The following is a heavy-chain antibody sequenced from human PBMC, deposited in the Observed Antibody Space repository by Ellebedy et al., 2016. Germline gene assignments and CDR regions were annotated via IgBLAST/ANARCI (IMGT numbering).Heavy chain of an antibody. CDR2: ISYNGNT. D-gene: IGHD5/OR15-5a*01. CDR3: AGLVSVSWFDP. V-gene: IGHV4-59*01. Sequence: SETLSLTCTVSGGSISSYYWSWIRQPPGKGLEWIGYISYNGNTNYNPSLKSGVTISVDTSKNQFSLKLNSVTAADTAVYHCAGLVSVSWFDPWGQGTLVTVSS. CDR1: GGSISSYY. J-gene: IGHJ5*02.